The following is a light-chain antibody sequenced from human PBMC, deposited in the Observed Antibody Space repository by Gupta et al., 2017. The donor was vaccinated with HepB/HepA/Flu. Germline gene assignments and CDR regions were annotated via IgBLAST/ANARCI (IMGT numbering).Light chain of an antibody. J-gene: IGLJ1*01. CDR3: GTWDSSLNEFV. CDR2: DNA. V-gene: IGLV1-51*01. CDR1: TSNIRNNY. Sequence: QSVFTQPPSVSSAVGQKVTISCSGSTSNIRNNYVAWYQQLPETAPKLLIYDNAKRPSGIPARFSASKSATSATLDIAGLRTEDEAVYYCGTWDSSLNEFVFGTGTEVTVL.